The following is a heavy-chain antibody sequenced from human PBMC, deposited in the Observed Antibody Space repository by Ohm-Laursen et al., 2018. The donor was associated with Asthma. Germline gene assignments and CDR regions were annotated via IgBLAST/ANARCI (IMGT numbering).Heavy chain of an antibody. CDR3: ARSPDPYDSSGYVLDY. V-gene: IGHV1-69*13. J-gene: IGHJ4*02. CDR2: IIPIFGTA. Sequence: ASVKVSCKASGGTFSSYAISWVRQAPGQGLEWMGGIIPIFGTANYAQKFQGRVTITADESTSTAYMELSSLRSEDTAVYYCARSPDPYDSSGYVLDYWGQGTLVTVSS. CDR1: GGTFSSYA. D-gene: IGHD3-22*01.